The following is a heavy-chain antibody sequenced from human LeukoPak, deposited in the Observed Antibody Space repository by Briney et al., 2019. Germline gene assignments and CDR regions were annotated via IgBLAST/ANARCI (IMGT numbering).Heavy chain of an antibody. V-gene: IGHV3-23*01. D-gene: IGHD2-2*01. Sequence: GGSLRLSCAASGFTFSTFGMTWVRQAPGKGLEWVSGISGSDRSIYYADSVKGRFTISRDNAKNTLYLQMNSLRAEDTAVCYCAKGRASCCDYWGLGALVTVSS. CDR1: GFTFSTFG. CDR3: AKGRASCCDY. CDR2: ISGSDRSI. J-gene: IGHJ4*02.